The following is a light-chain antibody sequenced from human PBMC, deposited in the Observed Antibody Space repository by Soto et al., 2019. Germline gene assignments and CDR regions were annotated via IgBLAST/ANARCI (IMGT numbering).Light chain of an antibody. J-gene: IGLJ2*01. Sequence: QAVVTQEPSFSVSPAGTVTLTCGLTSGSVSTTYYPSWYQQTPGQAPRTLIYSTNIRSSGVPDRFSGSILGNKAALTITGAQADDESDYHCMLYMGGGLVVFGGGTKLTVL. CDR2: STN. V-gene: IGLV8-61*01. CDR1: SGSVSTTYY. CDR3: MLYMGGGLVV.